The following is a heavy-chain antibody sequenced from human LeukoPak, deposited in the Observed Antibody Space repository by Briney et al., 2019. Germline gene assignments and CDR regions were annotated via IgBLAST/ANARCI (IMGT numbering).Heavy chain of an antibody. D-gene: IGHD4-17*01. CDR3: AKDLYMNYGDYGGFDY. Sequence: GGSLRLSCAASGFTFNSYTMHWVRQAPGEGLEWVSGISWNSGSIGYADSVKGRFTISRDNAKNSLYLQMNSLRAEDTALYYCAKDLYMNYGDYGGFDYWGQGTLVTVSS. CDR2: ISWNSGSI. V-gene: IGHV3-9*01. J-gene: IGHJ4*02. CDR1: GFTFNSYT.